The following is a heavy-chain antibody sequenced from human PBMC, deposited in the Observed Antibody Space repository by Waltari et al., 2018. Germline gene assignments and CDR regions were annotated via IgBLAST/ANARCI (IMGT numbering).Heavy chain of an antibody. V-gene: IGHV4-38-2*02. CDR3: AEEGNTTAGLFDS. CDR2: IYHTGSP. D-gene: IGHD6-25*01. J-gene: IGHJ4*02. CDR1: GHAVNNDFF. Sequence: QVQLRESGPGLVRSSETLSLTCTVSGHAVNNDFFWAWIRQSPGGGLEWIASIYHTGSPHYNSSFKSPFPISTDMSTKQFFLTLTHLTAADTAVYYCAEEGNTTAGLFDSWGQGTLVTVSS.